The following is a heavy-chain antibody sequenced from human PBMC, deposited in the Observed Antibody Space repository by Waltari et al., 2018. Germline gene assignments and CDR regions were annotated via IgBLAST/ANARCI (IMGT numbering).Heavy chain of an antibody. Sequence: QVQLQESGPGLVKPSETLSLTCTVSGGSISSYYWSWIRQPAGKGLEWIGRIYTSGSTNDNPSLKSRVTMSVDTSKNQFSLKLSSVTAADTAVYYCAGDNLLVEDGMDVWGQGTTVTVSS. CDR3: AGDNLLVEDGMDV. CDR1: GGSISSYY. J-gene: IGHJ6*02. CDR2: IYTSGST. D-gene: IGHD2-15*01. V-gene: IGHV4-4*07.